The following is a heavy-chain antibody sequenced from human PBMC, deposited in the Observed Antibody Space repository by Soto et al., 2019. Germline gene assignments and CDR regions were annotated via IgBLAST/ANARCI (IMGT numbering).Heavy chain of an antibody. V-gene: IGHV1-69*01. CDR2: IIPIFGTA. Sequence: QVQLVQSGAEVKKPGSSVKVSCKASGGTFSSYAISGVRQAPGQGLEWMGGIIPIFGTANYAQKFQGRVTITADETTSTAYMELSSLRSEDTAVYYCARAKSITMVRGLYDAFDIWGQGTMVTVSS. CDR3: ARAKSITMVRGLYDAFDI. J-gene: IGHJ3*02. D-gene: IGHD3-10*01. CDR1: GGTFSSYA.